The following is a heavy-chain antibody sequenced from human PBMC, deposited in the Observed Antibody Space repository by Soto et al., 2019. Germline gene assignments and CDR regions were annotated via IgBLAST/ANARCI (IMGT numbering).Heavy chain of an antibody. J-gene: IGHJ6*02. Sequence: LRLSCAASGXTFSDYYMSWIRQAPGKGLEWVSYISSSGSTIYYADSVKGRFTTSRDNAKNSLYLQMNSLRAEDTAVYYCARWGAARTHYYYYYGMDVWGQGTTVTVS. CDR1: GXTFSDYY. V-gene: IGHV3-11*01. CDR3: ARWGAARTHYYYYYGMDV. D-gene: IGHD6-6*01. CDR2: ISSSGSTI.